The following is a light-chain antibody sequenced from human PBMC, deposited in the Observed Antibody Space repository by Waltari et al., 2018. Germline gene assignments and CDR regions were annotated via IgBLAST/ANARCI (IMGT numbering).Light chain of an antibody. CDR3: VLYMGSGIWV. Sequence: QTVVTQEPSFSVSPGGTVTLTCGLSSGSVSTRYYPSWYQQTPGPAPRTLIYSTNTRSSGVPERFAGSILGNKAALTITGAQADDESDYYCVLYMGSGIWVFGGGTKLTVL. CDR2: STN. J-gene: IGLJ3*02. CDR1: SGSVSTRYY. V-gene: IGLV8-61*01.